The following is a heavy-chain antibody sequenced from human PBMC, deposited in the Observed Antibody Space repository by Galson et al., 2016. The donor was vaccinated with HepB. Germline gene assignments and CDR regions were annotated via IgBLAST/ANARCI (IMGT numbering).Heavy chain of an antibody. V-gene: IGHV1-18*01. D-gene: IGHD6-19*01. CDR2: ISVYNGDT. Sequence: QSGAEVKKPGASVKVSCKASGYTFNKYGFIWVRQAPGQGLEWMGWISVYNGDTKCSPKVQGRVTMTADTSTSTVYMELRRLGSDDTAVYYCARDWLVAVFDYWGQGTLVTVSS. CDR1: GYTFNKYG. J-gene: IGHJ4*02. CDR3: ARDWLVAVFDY.